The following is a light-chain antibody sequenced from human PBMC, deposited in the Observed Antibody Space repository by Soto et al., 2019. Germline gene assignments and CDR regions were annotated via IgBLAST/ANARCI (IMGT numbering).Light chain of an antibody. V-gene: IGKV1-8*01. CDR1: QGISSY. CDR3: QQYYSYPRT. CDR2: AAS. Sequence: GGRVTITCRASQGISSYLAWYQQKPGKAPKLMIYAASTLQSGVPSRFSGSGSGTDFTLTISCLQSEDFATYYCQQYYSYPRTFGQGTKVDIK. J-gene: IGKJ1*01.